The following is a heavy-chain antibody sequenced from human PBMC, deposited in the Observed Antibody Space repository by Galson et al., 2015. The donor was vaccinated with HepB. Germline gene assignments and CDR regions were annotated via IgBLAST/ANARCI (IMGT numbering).Heavy chain of an antibody. CDR2: IYWDDDK. J-gene: IGHJ5*02. Sequence: PALVKPTQTLTLTCAVSGFSLRTNGVGVGWIRQPPGKALEWLAVIYWDDDKRYSPSLKSRLIITRDTSKSQVVLTMTNMDPVDTASYYCVYTYGGTHPPSWGQGTLVTVSS. D-gene: IGHD1-26*01. V-gene: IGHV2-5*02. CDR1: GFSLRTNGVG. CDR3: VYTYGGTHPPS.